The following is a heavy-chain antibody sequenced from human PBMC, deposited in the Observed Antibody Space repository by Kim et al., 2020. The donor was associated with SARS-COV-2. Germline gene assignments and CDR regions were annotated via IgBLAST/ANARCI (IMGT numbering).Heavy chain of an antibody. Sequence: GGSLRLSCAASGFTFSSHGMHWVRQAPGKGLEWVAVIWYDGSKTYYADSVKGRFTISRDNLKNTVYLQMDSLRAEDTAIYYCGRYLGDMGATDHWGQGTLVTVSS. V-gene: IGHV3-33*01. CDR1: GFTFSSHG. D-gene: IGHD5-12*01. J-gene: IGHJ5*02. CDR2: IWYDGSKT. CDR3: GRYLGDMGATDH.